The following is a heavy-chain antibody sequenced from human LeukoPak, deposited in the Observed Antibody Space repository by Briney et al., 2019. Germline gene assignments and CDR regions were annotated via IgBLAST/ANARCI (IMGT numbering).Heavy chain of an antibody. Sequence: GGSLRLSCAASGFTLSSYAMSWVRQAPGKGLEWVSAISGSGGTTYYADSVKGRFTISRDNSKNTLDLQMNSLRAEDTAVYYSAKGVTGVAGTHYFDYWGQGTLVTVSS. CDR3: AKGVTGVAGTHYFDY. J-gene: IGHJ4*02. V-gene: IGHV3-23*01. D-gene: IGHD6-19*01. CDR1: GFTLSSYA. CDR2: ISGSGGTT.